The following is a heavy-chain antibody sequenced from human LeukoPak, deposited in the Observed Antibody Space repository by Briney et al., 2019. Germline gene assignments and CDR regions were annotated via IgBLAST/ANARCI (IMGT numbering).Heavy chain of an antibody. CDR1: GFTFSSYG. V-gene: IGHV3-30*02. CDR3: AKEYSGYDYAFDY. CDR2: IRYDGSNK. J-gene: IGHJ4*02. Sequence: PGGSLRLSCAASGFTFSSYGMHWVRQAPGKGLEWVAFIRYDGSNKYYADSVKGRFTISRDNSKNTLYLQMNSLRAEDTAAYYCAKEYSGYDYAFDYWGQGTLVTVSS. D-gene: IGHD5-12*01.